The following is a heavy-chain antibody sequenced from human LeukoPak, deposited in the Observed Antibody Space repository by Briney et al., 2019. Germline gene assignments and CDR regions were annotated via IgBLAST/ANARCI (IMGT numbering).Heavy chain of an antibody. Sequence: ASVKVSCKTSGYTFTSYGISWVRQAPGQGLEWMGWISAYNGNTSYAQKLQGRVTMTTDTSTSTAYMELRSLRTDDTAVYYCAADGSAAASYWYFDLWGRGTLVTVSS. CDR1: GYTFTSYG. CDR2: ISAYNGNT. V-gene: IGHV1-18*01. D-gene: IGHD6-13*01. J-gene: IGHJ2*01. CDR3: AADGSAAASYWYFDL.